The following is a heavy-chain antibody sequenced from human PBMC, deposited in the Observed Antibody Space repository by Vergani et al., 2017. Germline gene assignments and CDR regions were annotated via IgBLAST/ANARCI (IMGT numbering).Heavy chain of an antibody. Sequence: QVQLVQSGAEVKKPGASVKVSCKASGYTFTTYGISWVRQAPGQGLEWMGWISGYNGHTNYAQKFQGRVTITADKSTSTAYMELSSLRSEDTAVYYCARSAGYSSGWYGDYFDYWGQGTLVTVSS. CDR3: ARSAGYSSGWYGDYFDY. V-gene: IGHV1-18*01. D-gene: IGHD6-19*01. CDR2: ISGYNGHT. CDR1: GYTFTTYG. J-gene: IGHJ4*02.